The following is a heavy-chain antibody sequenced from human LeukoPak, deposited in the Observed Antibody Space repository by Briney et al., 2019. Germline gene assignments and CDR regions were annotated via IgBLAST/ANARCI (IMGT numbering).Heavy chain of an antibody. V-gene: IGHV4-61*05. J-gene: IGHJ4*02. Sequence: PSETLSLTCSVSGGSISNSSYYWSRIRQPPGKGLEWIGFIYYSGSTNYNPSLKSRVTISVDTSKNQFSLRLSSVTAADTAVYYCARCRDHFDYWGQGTLDTVSS. D-gene: IGHD5-24*01. CDR1: GGSISNSSYY. CDR3: ARCRDHFDY. CDR2: IYYSGST.